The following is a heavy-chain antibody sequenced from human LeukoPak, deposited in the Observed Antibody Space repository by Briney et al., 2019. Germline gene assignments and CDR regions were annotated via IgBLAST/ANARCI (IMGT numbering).Heavy chain of an antibody. Sequence: SQTLSLTCTVSGGSISSGSYYWSWIRQPAGKGLERIGRIYTSGSTNYNPSLKSRVTISVDTSKNQYSLKLSSVTAADTAVYYCARGLGIAAAGILWGQGTLVTVSS. CDR2: IYTSGST. CDR1: GGSISSGSYY. D-gene: IGHD6-13*01. J-gene: IGHJ4*02. V-gene: IGHV4-61*02. CDR3: ARGLGIAAAGIL.